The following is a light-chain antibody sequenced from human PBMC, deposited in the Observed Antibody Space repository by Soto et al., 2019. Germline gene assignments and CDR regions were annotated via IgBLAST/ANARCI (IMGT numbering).Light chain of an antibody. Sequence: QSALTQPASVSGSPGQSIAISCTGIAGDVGTYNLVSWYQQHPGKAPKLMIYEVSKRPPGVSNRFSGSKSGNTASLTISGLQAEDEADYYCSSYTSSTTLDVFGTGTKVTVL. CDR1: AGDVGTYNL. CDR2: EVS. V-gene: IGLV2-14*02. CDR3: SSYTSSTTLDV. J-gene: IGLJ1*01.